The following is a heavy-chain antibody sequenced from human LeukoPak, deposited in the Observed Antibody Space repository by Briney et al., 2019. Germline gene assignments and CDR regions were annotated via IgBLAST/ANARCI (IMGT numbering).Heavy chain of an antibody. CDR2: INHSGST. V-gene: IGHV4-34*01. Sequence: PSETLSLTCAVYGGSFSGYYWSWIRQPPGKGLEWIGEINHSGSTNYNPSLKSRVTISVDTSKNQFSLKLSSVTAADTAVYYCARSVGATKFGYWGQGTLVTVSS. J-gene: IGHJ4*02. CDR3: ARSVGATKFGY. D-gene: IGHD1-26*01. CDR1: GGSFSGYY.